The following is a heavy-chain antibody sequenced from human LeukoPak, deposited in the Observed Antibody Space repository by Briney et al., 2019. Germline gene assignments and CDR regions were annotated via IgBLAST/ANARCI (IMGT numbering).Heavy chain of an antibody. CDR2: IIGSVAST. CDR1: GFPFASYA. V-gene: IGHV3-23*01. CDR3: ARIPMDYGDYSHDY. Sequence: GGSLRLSCAASGFPFASYAMSWVRQTPGKGLEWVSHIIGSVASTYYADSVKGRFTISRDNTKNTLYLQMNSLRADDTAVYYCARIPMDYGDYSHDYWGQGTLVTVSS. D-gene: IGHD4-17*01. J-gene: IGHJ4*02.